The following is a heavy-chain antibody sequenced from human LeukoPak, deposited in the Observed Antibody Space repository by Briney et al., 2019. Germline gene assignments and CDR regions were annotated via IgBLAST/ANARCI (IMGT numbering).Heavy chain of an antibody. V-gene: IGHV4-59*08. Sequence: SETLSLTCTVSGGSISSYYWSWIRQPPGKGLEWIGYIYYSGSTNYNPSLKSRVTISVDTSKNQFSLKLSSVTAADTAVYYCARLRGRGASGFDPWGRGTLVTVSS. D-gene: IGHD1-26*01. CDR3: ARLRGRGASGFDP. CDR2: IYYSGST. J-gene: IGHJ5*02. CDR1: GGSISSYY.